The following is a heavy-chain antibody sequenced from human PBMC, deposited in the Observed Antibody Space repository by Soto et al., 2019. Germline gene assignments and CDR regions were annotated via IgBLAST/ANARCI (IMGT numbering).Heavy chain of an antibody. D-gene: IGHD6-13*01. Sequence: GGSLRLSCAASGFTFSSYGMHWVRQAPGKGLEWVAVIWYDGSNKYYADSVKGRFTISRDNSKNTLYLQMNSLRAEDTAVYYCARDPYSSSSHGVYYYGMDVWGQGTTVTVSS. CDR3: ARDPYSSSSHGVYYYGMDV. CDR1: GFTFSSYG. J-gene: IGHJ6*02. CDR2: IWYDGSNK. V-gene: IGHV3-33*01.